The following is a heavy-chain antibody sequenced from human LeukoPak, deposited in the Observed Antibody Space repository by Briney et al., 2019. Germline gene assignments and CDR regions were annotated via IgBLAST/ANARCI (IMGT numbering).Heavy chain of an antibody. CDR1: GFTFSSYS. V-gene: IGHV3-21*01. CDR2: ISSSSSYI. D-gene: IGHD3-22*01. CDR3: ARNPYYYDSSGYSVRFDP. Sequence: GGSLRLSCAASGFTFSSYSMNWVRQAPGKGLEWVSSISSSSSYIYYADSVKGRFTISRDNAKNSLYLQMNSLRAEDTAVHYCARNPYYYDSSGYSVRFDPWGQGTLVTVSS. J-gene: IGHJ5*02.